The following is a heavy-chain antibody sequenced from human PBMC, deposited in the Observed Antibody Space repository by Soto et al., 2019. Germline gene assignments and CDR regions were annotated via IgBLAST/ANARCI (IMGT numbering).Heavy chain of an antibody. D-gene: IGHD3-10*01. CDR3: ARVPGRL. CDR2: VYSGGAT. J-gene: IGHJ4*02. Sequence: QLVETGGGLIQPGTSLTLSCAASGFSVSRNYMTWVRQAPGKGLEWVSFVYSGGATFYADSAKGRFILSRDDSQNTMYLQMNNLRAEDTAVYYCARVPGRLWGRGTLVTVAS. CDR1: GFSVSRNY. V-gene: IGHV3-53*02.